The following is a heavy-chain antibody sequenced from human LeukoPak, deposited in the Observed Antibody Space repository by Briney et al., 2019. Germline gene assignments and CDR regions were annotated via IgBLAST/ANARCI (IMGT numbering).Heavy chain of an antibody. J-gene: IGHJ4*02. Sequence: SETLSLTCTVSGGSISSYYWSWIRQPPGKGLEWIGYIYYSGSTNYNPSLKSRVTISVDTSKNQFSLKLSSVTAADTAVYYCAKLGRHDSKGYWGQGTLVTVSS. CDR3: AKLGRHDSKGY. CDR1: GGSISSYY. CDR2: IYYSGST. D-gene: IGHD3-22*01. V-gene: IGHV4-59*08.